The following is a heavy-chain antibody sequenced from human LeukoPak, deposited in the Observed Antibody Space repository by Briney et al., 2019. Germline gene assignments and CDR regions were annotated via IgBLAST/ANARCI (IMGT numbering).Heavy chain of an antibody. V-gene: IGHV4-61*02. CDR3: AGVGVGYYGSGSYYPFDY. CDR1: GGSISSGSYY. J-gene: IGHJ4*02. D-gene: IGHD3-10*01. Sequence: SETLSLTCTVSGGSISSGSYYWSWIRQPAGKGLEWIGRIYTSGSTNYNPSLKSRVTISVDTSKNQFSLKLSSVTAADTAVYYCAGVGVGYYGSGSYYPFDYWGQGTLVTVSS. CDR2: IYTSGST.